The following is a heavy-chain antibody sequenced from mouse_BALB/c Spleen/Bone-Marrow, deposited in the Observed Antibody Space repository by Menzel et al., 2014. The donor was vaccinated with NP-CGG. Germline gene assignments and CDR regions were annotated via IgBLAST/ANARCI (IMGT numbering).Heavy chain of an antibody. CDR2: IDPGTGRT. Sequence: QVQLQQSGAELVKPGASVKLSCKASGYTFTSYWMHWVKQRPGQGLEWIGEIDPGTGRTDYNKKFKSRATLTVDKSSSTAYMHPSSLTSEDSAVYYCARTNGYDYWGQGTTLTVSS. D-gene: IGHD2-2*01. CDR3: ARTNGYDY. CDR1: GYTFTSYW. J-gene: IGHJ2*01. V-gene: IGHV1S81*02.